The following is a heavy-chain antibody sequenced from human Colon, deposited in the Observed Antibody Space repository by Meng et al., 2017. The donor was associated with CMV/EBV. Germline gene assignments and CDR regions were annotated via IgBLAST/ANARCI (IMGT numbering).Heavy chain of an antibody. J-gene: IGHJ4*02. D-gene: IGHD3-9*01. CDR3: ARDHSSYDILTGYYKVYFDY. CDR2: INLNSGGT. V-gene: IGHV1-2*02. Sequence: ASVKVSCKASGYTFTGYYMHWVRQAPGQGLEWMGWINLNSGGTNYAQKFQGRVTMTRDTSISTAYMELSRLRSDDTAVYYCARDHSSYDILTGYYKVYFDYWGQGTLVTVSS. CDR1: GYTFTGYY.